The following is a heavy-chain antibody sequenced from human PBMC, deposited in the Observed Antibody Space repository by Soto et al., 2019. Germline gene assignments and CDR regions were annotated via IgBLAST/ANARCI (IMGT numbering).Heavy chain of an antibody. J-gene: IGHJ4*02. D-gene: IGHD3-16*01. CDR2: IYHSGST. V-gene: IGHV4-38-2*01. Sequence: SETLSLTCAVSGYSISSGYYWGWIRQPPGKGLEWIGSIYHSGSTYYNPSLKSRVTISVDTSKNQFSLKVRFVTAADTAVYYCARVMGYFDYCGQVTLVTVSS. CDR3: ARVMGYFDY. CDR1: GYSISSGYY.